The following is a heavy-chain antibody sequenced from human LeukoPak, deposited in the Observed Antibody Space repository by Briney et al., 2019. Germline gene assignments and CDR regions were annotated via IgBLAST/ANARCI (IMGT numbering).Heavy chain of an antibody. Sequence: GGSLRLSCAASGFTFRSYEMNRVRQAPGKGLEWVSYISSSGSVIYYADSVKGRFTISRDNAKNSLYLQMNSLRAEDTAVYYCARAGSLGYCSGGSCHVYWGQGTLVTVSS. CDR1: GFTFRSYE. CDR3: ARAGSLGYCSGGSCHVY. J-gene: IGHJ4*02. V-gene: IGHV3-48*03. CDR2: ISSSGSVI. D-gene: IGHD2-15*01.